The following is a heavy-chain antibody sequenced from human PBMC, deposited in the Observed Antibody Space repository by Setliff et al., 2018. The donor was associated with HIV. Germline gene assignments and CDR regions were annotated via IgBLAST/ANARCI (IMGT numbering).Heavy chain of an antibody. V-gene: IGHV1-18*04. CDR3: ARGGYYSGSGMNYHYYGLDV. CDR2: INPYNDYT. Sequence: ASVKVSCKASGYSFTDHYMHWVRQAPGQGLEWMGWINPYNDYTNYEQSLQGRVRMTTDTSTRTAYMDLRSLRSNDTAVYYCARGGYYSGSGMNYHYYGLDVWGQGTTVTVSS. CDR1: GYSFTDHY. J-gene: IGHJ6*02. D-gene: IGHD3-10*01.